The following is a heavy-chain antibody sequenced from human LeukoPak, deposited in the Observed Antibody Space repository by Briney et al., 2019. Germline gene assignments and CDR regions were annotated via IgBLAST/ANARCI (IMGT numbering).Heavy chain of an antibody. CDR1: GASFSSASYY. CDR3: ARETPYTSGLSTFDY. V-gene: IGHV4-61*01. CDR2: IYYSGST. J-gene: IGHJ4*02. Sequence: SETLSLTCTVSGASFSSASYYWTWLRQPPGTGLEWVGYIYYSGSTNYNPSLKSRITLSVNTSKNQFSLTLSSVTAADTAVYYCARETPYTSGLSTFDYWGQGTLVTVSS. D-gene: IGHD6-25*01.